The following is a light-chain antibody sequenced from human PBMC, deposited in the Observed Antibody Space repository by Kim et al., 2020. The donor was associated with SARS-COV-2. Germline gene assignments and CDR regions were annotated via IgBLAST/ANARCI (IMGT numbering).Light chain of an antibody. CDR1: QGINNY. CDR3: QQHNGYPYT. CDR2: GAS. Sequence: DIQMTQSPPSLSASVGDRVTITCRASQGINNYLAWFQQKPGKAPKSLIYGASTLHRGVPSKFSGSGFGTDFTLTISDLQPEDFASYYCQQHNGYPYTFGQGTKLEI. J-gene: IGKJ2*01. V-gene: IGKV1-16*02.